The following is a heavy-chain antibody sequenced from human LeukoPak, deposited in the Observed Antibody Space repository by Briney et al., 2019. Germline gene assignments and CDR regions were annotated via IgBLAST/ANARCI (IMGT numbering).Heavy chain of an antibody. CDR1: GGSISSYY. D-gene: IGHD6-19*01. Sequence: SETLSLTCTVSGGSISSYYWSWIRQPPGKGLEWIGYIYYSGSTNYNPSLKSRVTISVDTSKNQFSLKLSSVTAAATAVYYCAREEISGCYFFKNWGKGTLVTVSS. CDR3: AREEISGCYFFKN. V-gene: IGHV4-59*12. J-gene: IGHJ4*02. CDR2: IYYSGST.